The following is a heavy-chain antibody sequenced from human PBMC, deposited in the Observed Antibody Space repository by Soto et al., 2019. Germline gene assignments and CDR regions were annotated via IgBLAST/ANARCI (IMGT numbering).Heavy chain of an antibody. J-gene: IGHJ6*02. Sequence: SVKVSCKASGYTFTSYAMHWVRQAPGQRLEWMGWINAGNGNTKYSQKFQGRVTITRDTSASTAYMELSSLRSEDTAVYYCAREDIVVVPYYYYYGMDVWGQGTTVTVSS. CDR3: AREDIVVVPYYYYYGMDV. CDR2: INAGNGNT. V-gene: IGHV1-3*01. CDR1: GYTFTSYA. D-gene: IGHD2-2*01.